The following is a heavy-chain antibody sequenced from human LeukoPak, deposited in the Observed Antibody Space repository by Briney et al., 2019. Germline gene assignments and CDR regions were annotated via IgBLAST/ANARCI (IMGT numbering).Heavy chain of an antibody. D-gene: IGHD6-19*01. CDR1: GGSISSGSYY. V-gene: IGHV4-61*02. J-gene: IGHJ4*02. Sequence: TLSLTCTVSGGSISSGSYYWSWIRQPAGKGLEWIGRIYTSGSTNYNPSLKGRVTISVDTSKNQFSLKLSSVTAADTAVYYCARGEYVAVAGTLIFDYWGQGTLVTVSS. CDR3: ARGEYVAVAGTLIFDY. CDR2: IYTSGST.